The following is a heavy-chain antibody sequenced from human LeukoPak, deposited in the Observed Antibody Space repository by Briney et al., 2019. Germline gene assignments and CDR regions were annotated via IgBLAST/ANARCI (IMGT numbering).Heavy chain of an antibody. CDR1: GYSISSGYY. J-gene: IGHJ4*02. CDR3: ARRYCSSTSCYTGFDY. V-gene: IGHV4-38-2*01. D-gene: IGHD2-2*02. CDR2: SYHSGST. Sequence: SDTLSLTCAVSGYSISSGYYWGWIRQPPGKGLEWIGSSYHSGSTYYNPSLKSRVTLSVDTSKSQFSLKLCYVSAADTVVYYCARRYCSSTSCYTGFDYWGQGALVTVSS.